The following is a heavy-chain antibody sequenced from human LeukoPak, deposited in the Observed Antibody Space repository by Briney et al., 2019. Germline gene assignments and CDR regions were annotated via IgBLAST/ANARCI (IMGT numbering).Heavy chain of an antibody. CDR1: GYTFTSYG. Sequence: ASVKVSCKASGYTFTSYGISLVRQAPGQGLEWMGWISAYNGNTNYAQKLQGRVTMTTDTSTSTAYMELRSLRSDDTAVYYCASRKGGWNWFDPWGQGTLVTVSS. J-gene: IGHJ5*02. CDR3: ASRKGGWNWFDP. D-gene: IGHD2-15*01. V-gene: IGHV1-18*01. CDR2: ISAYNGNT.